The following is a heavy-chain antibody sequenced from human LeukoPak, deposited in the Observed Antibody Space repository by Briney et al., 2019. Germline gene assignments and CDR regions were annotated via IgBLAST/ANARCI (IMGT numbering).Heavy chain of an antibody. V-gene: IGHV1-46*01. D-gene: IGHD3-3*01. CDR1: GYTFTSYY. CDR3: ARGARIFTPYYYYYYMDV. J-gene: IGHJ6*03. CDR2: INPSGGST. Sequence: ASVKVSCKASGYTFTSYYMHWVRQAPGQGLEWMGIINPSGGSTSYAQKFQGRVTMTRDMSTSTVYMELSSLRSEDTAVYYCARGARIFTPYYYYYYMDVWGKGTTVTVSS.